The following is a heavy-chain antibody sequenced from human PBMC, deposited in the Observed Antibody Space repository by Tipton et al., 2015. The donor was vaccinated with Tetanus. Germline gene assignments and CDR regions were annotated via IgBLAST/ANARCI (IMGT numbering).Heavy chain of an antibody. CDR2: ISYAGYT. CDR3: AREMNRFFDI. CDR1: GDPISGHY. J-gene: IGHJ2*01. Sequence: TLSLTCTVSGDPISGHYWSWIRQTPGRGLEWIGYISYAGYTSYSPSLKNRVTMSVDTSKNQFSLKLKSVTAADTAVYYCAREMNRFFDIWGRGTLVTVSS. D-gene: IGHD1-14*01. V-gene: IGHV4-59*11.